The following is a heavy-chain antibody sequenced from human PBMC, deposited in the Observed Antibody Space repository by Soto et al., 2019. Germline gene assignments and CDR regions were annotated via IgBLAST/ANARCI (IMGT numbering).Heavy chain of an antibody. J-gene: IGHJ6*02. Sequence: SETLSLTCTVSGGSISSYYWSWIRQPPGKGLEWIGYIYYSGSTNYNPSLKSRVTISVDTSKNQFSLKLNSMTAADTAVYYCARQGFGPRHGLVDVWGQGTTVTVSS. CDR3: ARQGFGPRHGLVDV. CDR2: IYYSGST. CDR1: GGSISSYY. V-gene: IGHV4-59*08. D-gene: IGHD3-10*01.